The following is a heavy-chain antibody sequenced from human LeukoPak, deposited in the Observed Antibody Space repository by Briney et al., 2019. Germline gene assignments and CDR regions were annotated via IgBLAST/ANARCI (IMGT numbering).Heavy chain of an antibody. CDR1: GGSISSGGYY. D-gene: IGHD2-8*01. CDR2: IYYSGST. Sequence: SQTLSLTCTVSGGSISSGGYYWSWIRQHPGKGLEWIGYIYYSGSTYYNPSLKSRVTISVDTSKNQFSLKLSSVTAADTAVYYCARGDTNGVLSFDYWGQGTLVTVSS. V-gene: IGHV4-31*03. CDR3: ARGDTNGVLSFDY. J-gene: IGHJ4*02.